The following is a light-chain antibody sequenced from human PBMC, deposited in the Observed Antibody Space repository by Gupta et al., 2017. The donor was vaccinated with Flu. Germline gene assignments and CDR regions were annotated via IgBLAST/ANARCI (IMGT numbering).Light chain of an antibody. V-gene: IGKV3-20*01. CDR1: QSVSSNY. CDR3: QHYGDSPWT. J-gene: IGKJ1*01. Sequence: ELVLTQSPGTLSLSPGERATLSCRASQSVSSNYLAWYQHKPGQAPRLLIYGASTRATGIPDRFSGSESGTDFTLTISRLEPEDFAVYYCQHYGDSPWTFGQGTQVEIK. CDR2: GAS.